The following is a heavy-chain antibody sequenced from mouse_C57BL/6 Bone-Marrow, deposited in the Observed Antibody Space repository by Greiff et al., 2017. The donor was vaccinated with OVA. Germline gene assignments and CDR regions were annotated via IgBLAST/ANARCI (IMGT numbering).Heavy chain of an antibody. Sequence: EVNVVESGGGLVQSGRSLRLSCATSGFTFSDFYMEWVRQAPGKGLEWIAASRNKANDYTTEYSASVKGRFIVSRDTSQSILYLQMNALRAEDTAIYYCARDALVSSGYRGFAYWGQGTLVTVSA. CDR2: SRNKANDYTT. D-gene: IGHD3-2*02. CDR1: GFTFSDFY. CDR3: ARDALVSSGYRGFAY. V-gene: IGHV7-1*01. J-gene: IGHJ3*01.